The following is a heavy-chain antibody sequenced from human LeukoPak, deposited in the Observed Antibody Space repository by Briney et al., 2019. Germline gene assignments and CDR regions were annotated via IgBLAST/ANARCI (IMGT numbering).Heavy chain of an antibody. Sequence: SETLSLTCTVSGGSISSYYRSWIRQPPGKGLEWIGYIYYSGSTNYNPSLKSRVTISVDTSKNQFSLKLSSVTAADTAVYYCARDLTHRHYYDSSGYYVGHAFDIWGQGTMVTVSS. D-gene: IGHD3-22*01. CDR3: ARDLTHRHYYDSSGYYVGHAFDI. CDR2: IYYSGST. V-gene: IGHV4-59*01. J-gene: IGHJ3*02. CDR1: GGSISSYY.